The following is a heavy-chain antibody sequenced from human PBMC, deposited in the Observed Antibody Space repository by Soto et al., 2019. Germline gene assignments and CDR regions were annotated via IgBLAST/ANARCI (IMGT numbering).Heavy chain of an antibody. CDR2: INPSGGST. V-gene: IGHV1-46*01. D-gene: IGHD4-17*01. CDR1: GYTFTSYY. J-gene: IGHJ4*02. Sequence: XSVKVSFKASGYTFTSYYMPLVRQAPGQGLEWMGIINPSGGSTSYAQKFQGRVTMTRDTSTSTAYMELSSLTSEDTAVYYCARWVTVTTEGFDYWGQGTLVTVSS. CDR3: ARWVTVTTEGFDY.